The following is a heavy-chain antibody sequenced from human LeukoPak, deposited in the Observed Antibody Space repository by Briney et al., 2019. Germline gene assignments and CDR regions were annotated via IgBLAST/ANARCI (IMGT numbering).Heavy chain of an antibody. CDR2: IQQDGSDK. V-gene: IGHV3-7*01. CDR3: ARELGSYSSSSQGDY. CDR1: GFTFSSYW. Sequence: GGSLRLSCAASGFTFSSYWMSWVRQAPGKGLEWVANIQQDGSDKYYVDSVKGRFTISRDNAKNSLYLQMNSLRAEDTAVYYCARELGSYSSSSQGDYLGQGTLVTVS. D-gene: IGHD6-6*01. J-gene: IGHJ4*02.